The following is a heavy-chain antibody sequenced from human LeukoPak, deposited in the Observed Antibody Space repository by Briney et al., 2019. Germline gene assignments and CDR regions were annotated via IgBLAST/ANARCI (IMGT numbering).Heavy chain of an antibody. CDR1: GGSFSGYY. Sequence: SETLSLTCAVYGGSFSGYYWSWIRQPPGKGLEWIGEINHSGSTNYNPSLKSRVTISVDTSKNQFSLKLSSVTAADTAVYYCARGRNWYGSGSRNWFDPWGQGTLVTVSS. D-gene: IGHD3-10*01. CDR3: ARGRNWYGSGSRNWFDP. CDR2: INHSGST. J-gene: IGHJ5*02. V-gene: IGHV4-34*01.